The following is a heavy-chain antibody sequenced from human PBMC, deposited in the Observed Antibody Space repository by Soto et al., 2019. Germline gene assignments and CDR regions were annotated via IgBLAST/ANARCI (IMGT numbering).Heavy chain of an antibody. V-gene: IGHV4-59*12. CDR3: ARDRTMVRGVIRYYYGMDV. D-gene: IGHD3-10*01. J-gene: IGHJ6*02. CDR1: GGSISSYY. CDR2: IYYSGST. Sequence: SETLSLTCTVSGGSISSYYWSWIRQPPGKGLEWIGYIYYSGSTNYNPSLKSRVTISVDTSKNQFSLKLSSVTAADTAVYYCARDRTMVRGVIRYYYGMDVWGQGTTVTVS.